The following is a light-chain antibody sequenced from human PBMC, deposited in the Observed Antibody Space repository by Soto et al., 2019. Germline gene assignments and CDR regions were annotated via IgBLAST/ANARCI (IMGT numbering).Light chain of an antibody. Sequence: DIQMTQSPSSLSASIGDRVTITCQASQDISNYLNWYQQKLGKAPKLLIYDASNLETGVPSRFSGSGSGTDFTFTISSLQPVDIATYYCQQYDNLPITFGQGTRLEIK. CDR1: QDISNY. CDR2: DAS. J-gene: IGKJ5*01. CDR3: QQYDNLPIT. V-gene: IGKV1-33*01.